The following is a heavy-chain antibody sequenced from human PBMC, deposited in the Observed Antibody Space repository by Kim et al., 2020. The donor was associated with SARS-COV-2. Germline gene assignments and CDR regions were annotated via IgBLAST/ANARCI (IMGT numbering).Heavy chain of an antibody. J-gene: IGHJ4*02. Sequence: SETLSLTCTVSGGSISSSSYYWGWIRQPPGKGLEWIGSIYYSGSTYYNPSLKSRVTISVDTSKNQFSLKLSSVTAADTAVYYCARNYDILTGYYEFDYWGQGTLVTVSS. V-gene: IGHV4-39*01. CDR3: ARNYDILTGYYEFDY. D-gene: IGHD3-9*01. CDR1: GGSISSSSYY. CDR2: IYYSGST.